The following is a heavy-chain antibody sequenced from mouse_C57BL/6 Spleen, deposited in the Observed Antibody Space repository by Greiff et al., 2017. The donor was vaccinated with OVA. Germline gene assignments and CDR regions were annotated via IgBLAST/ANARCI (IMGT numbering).Heavy chain of an antibody. CDR3: AEDYGNYLYWYFEV. CDR1: GYTFTSYW. Sequence: QVQLQQPGAELVKPGASVKMSCKASGYTFTSYWITWVKQRPGQGLAWIGDIYPGSGSTNYNEKFKSKATLTVDTSSSTAYMQLSSLTSEDSAVYDCAEDYGNYLYWYFEVWGTGTTVTVSS. J-gene: IGHJ1*03. V-gene: IGHV1-55*01. D-gene: IGHD2-1*01. CDR2: IYPGSGST.